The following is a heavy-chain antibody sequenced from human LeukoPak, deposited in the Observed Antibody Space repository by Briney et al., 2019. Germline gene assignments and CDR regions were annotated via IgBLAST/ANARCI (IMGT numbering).Heavy chain of an antibody. D-gene: IGHD6-13*01. CDR2: ISGSGGST. Sequence: GGSLRLSCAASGFTFSSYAMSWVRQAPGKGLEWVSAISGSGGSTYYADSVKGRFTISRDNAKNTLYLQMNSLRAEDTAVYYCTRRAAALDAFDIWGQGTMVTVSS. V-gene: IGHV3-23*01. CDR3: TRRAAALDAFDI. J-gene: IGHJ3*02. CDR1: GFTFSSYA.